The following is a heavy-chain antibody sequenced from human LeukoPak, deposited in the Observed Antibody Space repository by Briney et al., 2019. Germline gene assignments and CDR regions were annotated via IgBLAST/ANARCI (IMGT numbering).Heavy chain of an antibody. J-gene: IGHJ6*02. CDR3: ARKTVTDYYYYGMDV. CDR2: ISSSGSTI. CDR1: GFAFSSYE. D-gene: IGHD4-11*01. V-gene: IGHV3-48*03. Sequence: GGSLRLSCAASGFAFSSYEMNWVRQAPGKGLEWVSYISSSGSTIYYADSVKGRFTISRDNAKNSLYLQMNSLRAEDTAVYYCARKTVTDYYYYGMDVWGQGTTVTVSS.